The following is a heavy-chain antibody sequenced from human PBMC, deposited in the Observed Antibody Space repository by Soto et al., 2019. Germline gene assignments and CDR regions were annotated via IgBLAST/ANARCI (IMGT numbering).Heavy chain of an antibody. Sequence: LRLSCAVSGFTVSYNYMNWVRQAPGKGLEWVSVIYRGGDTFYADSVKGRFTISRDNSKNTLYLQMNSLRAEDTVVYYCARGMYGSGSYYIGDAFDMWGQGTMVTVSS. J-gene: IGHJ3*02. V-gene: IGHV3-53*01. CDR1: GFTVSYNY. CDR3: ARGMYGSGSYYIGDAFDM. CDR2: IYRGGDT. D-gene: IGHD3-10*01.